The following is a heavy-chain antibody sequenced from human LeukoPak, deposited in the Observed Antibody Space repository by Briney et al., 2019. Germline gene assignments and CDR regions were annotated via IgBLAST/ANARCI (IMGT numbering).Heavy chain of an antibody. CDR1: GFTFSSYW. Sequence: GGSLRLSCAASGFTFSSYWMHWVRQAPGKGLVWVSRINTDGSSTSYADSVKGRFTISRDNAKNTLYLQMNSLRAEDTAVYYCAKDGMVRGVINWFDPWGQGTLVTVSS. J-gene: IGHJ5*02. D-gene: IGHD3-10*01. CDR3: AKDGMVRGVINWFDP. V-gene: IGHV3-74*01. CDR2: INTDGSST.